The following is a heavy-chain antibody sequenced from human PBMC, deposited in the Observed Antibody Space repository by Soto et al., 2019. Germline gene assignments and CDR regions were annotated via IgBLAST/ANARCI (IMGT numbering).Heavy chain of an antibody. Sequence: QVHLQESGPGLVKPSQPLSLTCTVSGDSTISSSYFWTWIRQRSGKGLEWIGYIYDSGSTSYNPSLASRVSISADTSNNHFSLTLISVTAADTTVYYCARRAGNRRGYPIDYWGQGIPVTVSS. CDR2: IYDSGST. J-gene: IGHJ4*02. CDR1: GDSTISSSYF. V-gene: IGHV4-31*03. D-gene: IGHD5-18*01. CDR3: ARRAGNRRGYPIDY.